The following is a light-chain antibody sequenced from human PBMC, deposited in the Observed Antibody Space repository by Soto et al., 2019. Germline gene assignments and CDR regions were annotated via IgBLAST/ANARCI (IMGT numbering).Light chain of an antibody. CDR1: QSVSNY. CDR3: QQYNNGPET. Sequence: MTQSPSAQSASPGERATLSCRASQSVSNYLAWCQQKPGQVPRRLIYGASTMHTGVPARFSGSGSGTEFTLTISSLQPEDFAIYYCQQYNNGPETFGEGTKVDIK. J-gene: IGKJ4*01. V-gene: IGKV3-15*01. CDR2: GAS.